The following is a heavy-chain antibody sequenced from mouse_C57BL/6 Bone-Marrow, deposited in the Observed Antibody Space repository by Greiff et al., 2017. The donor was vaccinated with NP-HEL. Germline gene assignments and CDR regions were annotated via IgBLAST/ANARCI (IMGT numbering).Heavy chain of an antibody. V-gene: IGHV1-26*01. CDR2: INPNNGGN. D-gene: IGHD2-4*01. CDR1: GYTFTDYY. J-gene: IGHJ4*01. Sequence: EVQLQQSGPELVKPGASVKISCKASGYTFTDYYMNWVKQSHGKSLEWIGDINPNNGGNRYNQKLKVKATLTVDKSSSTAYMELRSLTSEDSAVYYCARATYYDYDGAMDFWGQGTSVTVSS. CDR3: ARATYYDYDGAMDF.